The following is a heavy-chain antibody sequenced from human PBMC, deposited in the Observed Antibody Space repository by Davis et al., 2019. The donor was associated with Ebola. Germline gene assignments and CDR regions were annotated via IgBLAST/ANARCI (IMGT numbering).Heavy chain of an antibody. Sequence: GESLKISCAASGFTFSSYWMSWVRQAPGKGLEWVANIKQDGSEKYYVDSVKGRFTISRDNAKNSLYLQMNSLRAEDTAVYYCAIPDCSGANCYSVYIKNWGQGPWSPSPQ. V-gene: IGHV3-7*01. D-gene: IGHD2-15*01. CDR3: AIPDCSGANCYSVYIKN. J-gene: IGHJ1*01. CDR2: IKQDGSEK. CDR1: GFTFSSYW.